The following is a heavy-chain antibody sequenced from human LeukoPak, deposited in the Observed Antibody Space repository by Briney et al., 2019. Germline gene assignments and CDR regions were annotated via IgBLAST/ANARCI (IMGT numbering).Heavy chain of an antibody. CDR3: ARDVYDTSGYFSVALDS. Sequence: GGSLRLSCVASGFTFSRYWMHWVRQAPGKGLVSVSSIDHVADTTTYADSAKGRFTISRDNVKNTLYLQVNSLRVEDTALYYCARDVYDTSGYFSVALDSWGQGTLVTVSS. CDR1: GFTFSRYW. J-gene: IGHJ4*02. D-gene: IGHD3-22*01. CDR2: IDHVADTT. V-gene: IGHV3-74*01.